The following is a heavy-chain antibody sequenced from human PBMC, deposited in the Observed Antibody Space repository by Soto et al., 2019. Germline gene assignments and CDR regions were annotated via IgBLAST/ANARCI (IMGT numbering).Heavy chain of an antibody. V-gene: IGHV1-18*01. J-gene: IGHJ3*01. Sequence: QAQLVQSGPEVKKPGASVKVSCKASGYAFTSYGINWVRRAPGQGLEWVGWMSTYNENKVYAQKLQGRVVMTMDAATSTAYLDLMHLRSDDTAVYYCAKDAREAAPSDVWGQGTMVTVSS. CDR2: MSTYNENK. D-gene: IGHD2-15*01. CDR1: GYAFTSYG. CDR3: AKDAREAAPSDV.